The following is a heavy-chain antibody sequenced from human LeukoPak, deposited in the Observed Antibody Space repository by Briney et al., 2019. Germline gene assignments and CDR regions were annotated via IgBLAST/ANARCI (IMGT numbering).Heavy chain of an antibody. V-gene: IGHV4-39*07. D-gene: IGHD3-10*01. Sequence: SETLSLTCTVSGGSISSSSYYWGWIRQPPGKGLEWIGSIYYSESTYYNPSLKSRVTISVDTSKNQFSLKLSSVTAADTAVYYCARLKMVRGVPNYYYGMDVWGQGTTVTVSS. CDR1: GGSISSSSYY. CDR3: ARLKMVRGVPNYYYGMDV. CDR2: IYYSEST. J-gene: IGHJ6*02.